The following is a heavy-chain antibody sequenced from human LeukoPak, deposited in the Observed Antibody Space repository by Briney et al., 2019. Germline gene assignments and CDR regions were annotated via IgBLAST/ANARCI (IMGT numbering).Heavy chain of an antibody. CDR1: GYTFTGYY. CDR3: ARGRVGSGYSTDY. V-gene: IGHV1-2*02. Sequence: ASVNVSCKASGYTFTGYYMHWVRQAPGQGLEGMGWINPNSGGTNYAQKFQGRVTMTRDTSISTAYMELSRLRSDATAVYYCARGRVGSGYSTDYWGQGTLVTVSS. J-gene: IGHJ4*02. D-gene: IGHD3-22*01. CDR2: INPNSGGT.